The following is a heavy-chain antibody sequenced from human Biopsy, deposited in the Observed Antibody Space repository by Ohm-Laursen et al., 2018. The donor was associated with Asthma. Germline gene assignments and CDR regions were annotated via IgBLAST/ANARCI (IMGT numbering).Heavy chain of an antibody. Sequence: VKISCKASGGTFTNYPFTWVRQAPGQGLEWMGGIIPIFDTPNSAQKFQGRVTITADDSTSTGYMELSSLRSEDTAVYYCASSGGNYGFYGMDVWGQGTTVTVSS. CDR3: ASSGGNYGFYGMDV. CDR1: GGTFTNYP. V-gene: IGHV1-69*13. CDR2: IIPIFDTP. D-gene: IGHD4-11*01. J-gene: IGHJ6*02.